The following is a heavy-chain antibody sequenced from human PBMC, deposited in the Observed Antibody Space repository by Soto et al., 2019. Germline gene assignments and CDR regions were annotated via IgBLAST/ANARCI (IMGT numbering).Heavy chain of an antibody. CDR2: IYPGGVNI. J-gene: IGHJ4*02. CDR3: ARDLPPVDY. V-gene: IGHV1-46*01. CDR1: GYSFTSHY. Sequence: ASVKVSCKAIGYSFTSHYMHWVRQAPGQGLEWMGTIYPGGVNIGYAQKFKGRVTMTKDTSTSTAYMELRSLRSDDTAVYYCARDLPPVDYWGQGTLVTVSS.